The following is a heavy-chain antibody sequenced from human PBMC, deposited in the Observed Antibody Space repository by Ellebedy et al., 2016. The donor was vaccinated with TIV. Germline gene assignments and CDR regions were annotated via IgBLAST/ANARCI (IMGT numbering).Heavy chain of an antibody. CDR3: VRAIGTSSSY. CDR2: IKQDGSEK. V-gene: IGHV3-7*01. J-gene: IGHJ4*02. Sequence: GGSLRLXCAASGFTFSSYWMHWVRQAPGKGLAWVANIKQDGSEKYYVGSVKGRFTISRDNAKNSLYLQMNSLRAKDTAVYYCVRAIGTSSSYWGQGTLVTVSS. CDR1: GFTFSSYW. D-gene: IGHD6-6*01.